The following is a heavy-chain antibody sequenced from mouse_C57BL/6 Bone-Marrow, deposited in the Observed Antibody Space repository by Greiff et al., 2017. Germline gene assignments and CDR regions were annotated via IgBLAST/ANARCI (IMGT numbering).Heavy chain of an antibody. CDR1: GFTFSSYA. CDR3: ARAYYSNPYAMDY. V-gene: IGHV5-4*01. CDR2: ISDGGSYT. J-gene: IGHJ4*01. D-gene: IGHD2-5*01. Sequence: EVQVVESGGGLVKPGGSLTLSCAASGFTFSSYAMSWVRQTPEKRLEWVATISDGGSYTYYPDNVKGRFTISRDNAKNNLYLQMSHLKSEDTAMYYCARAYYSNPYAMDYWGQGTSVTVSS.